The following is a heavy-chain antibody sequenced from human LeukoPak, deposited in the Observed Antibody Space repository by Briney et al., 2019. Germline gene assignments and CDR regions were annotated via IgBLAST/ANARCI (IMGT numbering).Heavy chain of an antibody. CDR2: INPSGGST. CDR3: ARGSGITIFGVVKNWFDP. J-gene: IGHJ5*02. V-gene: IGHV1-46*01. CDR1: GYTFTSYY. Sequence: ASVKVSCKASGYTFTSYYMHWVRQAPGQGLECMGIINPSGGSTSYAQKFQGRVTMTRDTSTSTVYMELSRLRSEDTAVYYCARGSGITIFGVVKNWFDPWGQGTLVTVSS. D-gene: IGHD3-3*01.